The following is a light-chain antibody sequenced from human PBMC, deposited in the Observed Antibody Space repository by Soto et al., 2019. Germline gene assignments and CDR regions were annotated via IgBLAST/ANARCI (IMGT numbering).Light chain of an antibody. CDR3: NSYTSSFNYV. CDR2: EVS. V-gene: IGLV2-14*01. CDR1: SSDVGAYNY. Sequence: QSALTQPASVSGSPGQSITISCTGTSSDVGAYNYVSWYQQHPGKAPKLMIYEVSNRPSGVSNRFSGSKSGNTASLTISGLQAEDEADYYCNSYTSSFNYVFGSGTKLTVL. J-gene: IGLJ1*01.